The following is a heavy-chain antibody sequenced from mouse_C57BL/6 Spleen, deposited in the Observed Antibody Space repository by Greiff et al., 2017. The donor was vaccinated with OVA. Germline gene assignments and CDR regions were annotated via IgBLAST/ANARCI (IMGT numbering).Heavy chain of an antibody. CDR1: GYTFTDYN. D-gene: IGHD4-1*01. V-gene: IGHV1-18*01. CDR3: AREGKLGFDY. J-gene: IGHJ2*01. CDR2: INPNNGGT. Sequence: VQLKESGPELVKPGASVKIPCKASGYTFTDYNMDWVKQSHGKSLEWIGDINPNNGGTIYNQKFKGKATLTVDKSSSTAYMELRSLTSEDTAVYYCAREGKLGFDYWGQGTTLTVSS.